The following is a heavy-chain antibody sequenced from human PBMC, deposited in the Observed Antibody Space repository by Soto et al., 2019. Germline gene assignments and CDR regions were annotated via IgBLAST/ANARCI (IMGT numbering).Heavy chain of an antibody. CDR3: ARVGLSDYFDY. Sequence: GGSLRLSCAASGFTFSSYWMSWVRQAPGKGLEWVANIKQDGSEKYYVDSVKGRLTISRDNAKNSLYLQMNSLRAEDTAVYYCARVGLSDYFDYWGQGTLVTVSS. CDR2: IKQDGSEK. D-gene: IGHD3-16*01. CDR1: GFTFSSYW. J-gene: IGHJ4*02. V-gene: IGHV3-7*01.